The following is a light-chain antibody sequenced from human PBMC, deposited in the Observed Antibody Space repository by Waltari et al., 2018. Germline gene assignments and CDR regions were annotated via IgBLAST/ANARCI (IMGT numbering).Light chain of an antibody. J-gene: IGLJ3*02. CDR2: KDS. CDR3: QSGDSSGVGV. V-gene: IGLV3-25*03. Sequence: WDQQKHGQVPGLVIYKDSERPSGIHERFSGSSSGTTVTLTISGVQAEDEADYYCQSGDSSGVGVFGGGTKLTVL.